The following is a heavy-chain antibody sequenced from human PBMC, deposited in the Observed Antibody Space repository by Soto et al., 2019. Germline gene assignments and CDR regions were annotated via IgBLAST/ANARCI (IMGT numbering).Heavy chain of an antibody. D-gene: IGHD3-10*01. V-gene: IGHV4-34*01. J-gene: IGHJ6*02. Sequence: SETLSLTCAVYGGSFSGYYWSWIRQPPGKGLEWIGEINQRGTTNYNPSLKSRVTISVDTSKNQFSLKLSSVTAADTAVYYCVRHQEVRGVTIPFHYYGMDVWGQGPTVTVS. CDR1: GGSFSGYY. CDR2: INQRGTT. CDR3: VRHQEVRGVTIPFHYYGMDV.